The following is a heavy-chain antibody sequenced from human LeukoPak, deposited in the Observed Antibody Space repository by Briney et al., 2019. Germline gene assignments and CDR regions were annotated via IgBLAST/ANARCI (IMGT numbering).Heavy chain of an antibody. CDR1: GFTFSSYE. CDR3: ARDRGLNSYGLDY. Sequence: GGSLRLSCAASGFTFSSYEMNWVRQAPGKGLEWVSYIGGGGTPIYYADSVKGRFTISRDNAKNSLYLQMNSLRAEDTAVYYCARDRGLNSYGLDYWGQGTLVTVSS. D-gene: IGHD5-18*01. V-gene: IGHV3-48*03. J-gene: IGHJ4*02. CDR2: IGGGGTPI.